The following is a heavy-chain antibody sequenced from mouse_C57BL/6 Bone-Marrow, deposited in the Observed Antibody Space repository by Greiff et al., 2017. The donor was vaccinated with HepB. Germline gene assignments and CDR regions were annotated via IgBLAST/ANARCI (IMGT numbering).Heavy chain of an antibody. D-gene: IGHD1-1*01. J-gene: IGHJ1*03. CDR2: INPNNGGT. Sequence: EVQLQQSGPELVKPGASVKISCKASGYTFTDYYMNWVKQSHGKSLEWIGDINPNNGGTSYNQKFKGKATLTVDKSSSTAYMERRSLTSEDSAVYYCARHYGGSSFYWYFDVWGTGTTVTVSS. CDR1: GYTFTDYY. CDR3: ARHYGGSSFYWYFDV. V-gene: IGHV1-26*01.